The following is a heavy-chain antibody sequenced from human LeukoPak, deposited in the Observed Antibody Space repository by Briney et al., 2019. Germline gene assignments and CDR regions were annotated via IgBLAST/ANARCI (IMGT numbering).Heavy chain of an antibody. V-gene: IGHV4-59*08. CDR2: IYNSATT. CDR1: GGSISGNY. D-gene: IGHD5-12*01. CDR3: ARLGRLGGYTFDY. Sequence: PSETLSLTCTVSGGSISGNYWSWIRQTPGKGLEWIAYIYNSATTNSNPSLKSRVSISVDTSKNQFSLKLNSVTAADTAVYYCARLGRLGGYTFDYWGQGTLVTVSS. J-gene: IGHJ4*02.